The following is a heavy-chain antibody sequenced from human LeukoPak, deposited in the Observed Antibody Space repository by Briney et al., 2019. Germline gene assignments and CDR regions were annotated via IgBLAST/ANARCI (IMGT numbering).Heavy chain of an antibody. CDR1: GFTFSSYS. J-gene: IGHJ4*02. Sequence: PGGSLRLSCAASGFTFSSYSMNWVRQAPGKGLEWVSYISSSSSTIYYADSVKGRFTVSRDNSKNMFYLQMNSLRGEDTAVYYCAKAQWDYEDSSGGLYFDHWGQGTLVTVSS. D-gene: IGHD6-19*01. CDR3: AKAQWDYEDSSGGLYFDH. V-gene: IGHV3-48*01. CDR2: ISSSSSTI.